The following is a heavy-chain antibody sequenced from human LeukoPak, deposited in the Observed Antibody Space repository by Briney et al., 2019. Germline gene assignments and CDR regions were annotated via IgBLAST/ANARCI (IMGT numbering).Heavy chain of an antibody. J-gene: IGHJ4*02. CDR1: GYIFTAYY. Sequence: ASVKLSCKVSGYIFTAYYIHWLRHAPGQGLEWVEWIHHNSSGTSDAPNLQGRVTLTRDTSISTVYMELSRLRPDGTAVYDCARDADGYYPDYWGQGAQVNVSS. CDR2: IHHNSSGT. V-gene: IGHV1-2*02. D-gene: IGHD3-22*01. CDR3: ARDADGYYPDY.